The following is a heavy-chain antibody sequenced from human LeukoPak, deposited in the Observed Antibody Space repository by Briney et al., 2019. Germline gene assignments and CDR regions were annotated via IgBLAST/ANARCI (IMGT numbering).Heavy chain of an antibody. J-gene: IGHJ4*02. CDR3: ASHYGDYSFLDY. Sequence: GGSLRLSCAASGFTFSSYWMSWVRQAPGKGLEWVANIKQDGSEKYYVDSVKGRFTISRDNAKNSLCLQMNSLRAEDTAVYYCASHYGDYSFLDYWGQGTLVTVSS. D-gene: IGHD4-17*01. CDR2: IKQDGSEK. CDR1: GFTFSSYW. V-gene: IGHV3-7*02.